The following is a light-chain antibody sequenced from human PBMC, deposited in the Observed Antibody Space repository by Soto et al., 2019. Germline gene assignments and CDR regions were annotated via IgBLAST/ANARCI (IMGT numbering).Light chain of an antibody. CDR1: SSDVGSYNL. Sequence: QSALTQPASVSGSPGQSITISCTGTSSDVGSYNLVSWYQHHPGKAPKLMIYEGSKRPSGVSDRFSGSKSGNTASLTISGLQAEDEAAYYCCSYAGSRTYVFGTGTKLTVL. V-gene: IGLV2-23*01. J-gene: IGLJ1*01. CDR3: CSYAGSRTYV. CDR2: EGS.